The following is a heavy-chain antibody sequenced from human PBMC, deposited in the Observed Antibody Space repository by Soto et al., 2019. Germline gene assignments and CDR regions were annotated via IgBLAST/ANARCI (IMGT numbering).Heavy chain of an antibody. Sequence: PGESLKISCKGSGYSFTSYWIGWVRQMPGKGLEWMGIIYPGDSDTRYSPSFQGQVTISADKSISTAYLQWSSLKASDTAMYYCARGSLTVYHHFSYYYYVMDVWGQGTTVTVSS. J-gene: IGHJ6*02. V-gene: IGHV5-51*01. D-gene: IGHD3-9*01. CDR2: IYPGDSDT. CDR3: ARGSLTVYHHFSYYYYVMDV. CDR1: GYSFTSYW.